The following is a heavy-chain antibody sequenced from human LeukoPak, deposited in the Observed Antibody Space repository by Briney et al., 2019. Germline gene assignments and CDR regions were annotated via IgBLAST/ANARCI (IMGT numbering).Heavy chain of an antibody. V-gene: IGHV3-64*02. CDR3: SRITMGVTSANFHYCFLVG. J-gene: IGHJ6*03. Sequence: PGGSLRLSCAVSGFTFSGYTLHWVRHAPGKGLEYVSAIISHGRSTHYADSVKGRFTVSRVNSKNTLYLQMHSLRTEDMAVYYCSRITMGVTSANFHYCFLVGWGKGTTVTVSS. CDR1: GFTFSGYT. CDR2: IISHGRST. D-gene: IGHD3-3*01.